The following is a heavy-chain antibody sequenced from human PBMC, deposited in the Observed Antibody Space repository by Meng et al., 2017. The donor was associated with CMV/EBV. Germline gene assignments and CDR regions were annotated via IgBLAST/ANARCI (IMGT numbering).Heavy chain of an antibody. CDR3: ARGHPVYDYVWGSYPTPLGYFDY. Sequence: ASVKVSCKASGYSFTDYYIHWVRQAPGQGLEWMGRVNPKGGGTSYAQKFQGRITMTRDTSFSTVSMELSGLKSDDTAVYYCARGHPVYDYVWGSYPTPLGYFDYWGQGTLVTVSS. CDR1: GYSFTDYY. CDR2: VNPKGGGT. J-gene: IGHJ4*02. D-gene: IGHD3-16*02. V-gene: IGHV1-2*02.